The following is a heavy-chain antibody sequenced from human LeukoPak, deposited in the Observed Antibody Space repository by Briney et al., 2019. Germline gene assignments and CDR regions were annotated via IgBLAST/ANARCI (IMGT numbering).Heavy chain of an antibody. J-gene: IGHJ4*02. Sequence: PGGSLRLSCAASGFTFDDYGMSWVRQAPGKGLEWVSAISGSGGSTYYADSVKGRFTISRDNSKNTLYLQMNSLRAEDTAVYYCASVYAVDYWGQGTLVTVSS. V-gene: IGHV3-23*01. D-gene: IGHD5/OR15-5a*01. CDR1: GFTFDDYG. CDR2: ISGSGGST. CDR3: ASVYAVDY.